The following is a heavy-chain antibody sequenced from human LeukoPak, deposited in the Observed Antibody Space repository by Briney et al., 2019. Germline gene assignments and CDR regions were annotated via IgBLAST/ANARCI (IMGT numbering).Heavy chain of an antibody. CDR2: INHSGST. Sequence: SETLSLTCAVYGGSFSGYYWSWIRQPPGKGLEWIGEINHSGSTNYNPSLKSRVTISVDTSKNQFSLKLSSVTAADTAVYYCARGILVVVPAAMNLYYYYYMDVWGKGTTVTVTS. CDR3: ARGILVVVPAAMNLYYYYYMDV. CDR1: GGSFSGYY. J-gene: IGHJ6*03. D-gene: IGHD2-2*01. V-gene: IGHV4-34*01.